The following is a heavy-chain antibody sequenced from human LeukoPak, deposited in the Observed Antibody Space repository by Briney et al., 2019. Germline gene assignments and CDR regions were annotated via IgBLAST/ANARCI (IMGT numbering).Heavy chain of an antibody. CDR1: GYTLTELS. V-gene: IGHV1-24*01. Sequence: ASVKVSCKVSGYTLTELSMHWVRQAPGKGLEWMGGFDPEDGETIYAQKFQGRVTMTEDTSTDTAYMELSSLRSEDTAVYYCALYDYVWGSYRYWGQGTLVTVSS. D-gene: IGHD3-16*02. J-gene: IGHJ4*02. CDR2: FDPEDGET. CDR3: ALYDYVWGSYRY.